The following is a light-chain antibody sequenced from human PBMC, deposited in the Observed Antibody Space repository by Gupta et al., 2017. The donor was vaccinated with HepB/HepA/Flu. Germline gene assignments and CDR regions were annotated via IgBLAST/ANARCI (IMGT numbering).Light chain of an antibody. J-gene: IGKJ1*01. CDR3: QQCEGTPRT. CDR1: QSIKSN. Sequence: DIPMTQSPSSLSASVGDRVTITCRASQSIKSNLNWYQQKPGKAPNLLIYTASSLQSGVPSRFSGSGSGTDFTLTISSLQPEDFATYYCQQCEGTPRTFGQGTKVEIK. CDR2: TAS. V-gene: IGKV1-39*01.